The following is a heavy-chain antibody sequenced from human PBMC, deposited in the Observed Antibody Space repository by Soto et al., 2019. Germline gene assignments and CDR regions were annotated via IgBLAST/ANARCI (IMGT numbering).Heavy chain of an antibody. Sequence: QVQLQESGPGLVKPSETLSLTCTVSGGSISSYYWSWIRQPPGKGLEWIGYIYYSGSTNYNPSLKSRLNISVDTSKHQFSLKLSSVTAADTAVYYCARYFGYSYGYGQRGFVFDYWGQGSLVTVSS. CDR3: ARYFGYSYGYGQRGFVFDY. V-gene: IGHV4-59*01. D-gene: IGHD5-18*01. CDR1: GGSISSYY. CDR2: IYYSGST. J-gene: IGHJ4*02.